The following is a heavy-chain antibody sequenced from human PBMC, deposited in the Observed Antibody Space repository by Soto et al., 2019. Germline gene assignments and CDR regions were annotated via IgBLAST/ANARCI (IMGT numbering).Heavy chain of an antibody. V-gene: IGHV1-69*06. CDR3: ARGNYDSSGYDFDY. D-gene: IGHD3-22*01. CDR1: GGTFSSYA. CDR2: IIPIFGTA. Sequence: GASVKVSCKASGGTFSSYAISWVRQAPGQGLEWMGGIIPIFGTANYAQKFQGRVTITADKSTSTAYMELSSLRSEDTAVYYCARGNYDSSGYDFDYWGQGTLVTVSS. J-gene: IGHJ4*02.